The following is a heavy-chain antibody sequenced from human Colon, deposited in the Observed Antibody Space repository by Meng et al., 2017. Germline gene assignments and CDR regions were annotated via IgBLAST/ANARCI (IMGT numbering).Heavy chain of an antibody. CDR1: GYTFTDFD. D-gene: IGHD5-24*01. CDR3: ARDTGYKDF. CDR2: MDSNSGGT. V-gene: IGHV1-2*02. J-gene: IGHJ4*02. Sequence: QVQLVRPGAEVKKPGASVKVSCKASGYTFTDFDMHWVRQAPRQGLEWLGWMDSNSGGTNYAQKFHGRVTMTRDTSITTAYMVLSGLTSDDTAVYYCARDTGYKDFWGQGTLVTVSS.